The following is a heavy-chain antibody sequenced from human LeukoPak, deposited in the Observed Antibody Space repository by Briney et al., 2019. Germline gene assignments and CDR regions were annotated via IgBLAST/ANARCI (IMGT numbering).Heavy chain of an antibody. D-gene: IGHD1-7*01. CDR1: GFTFSSYS. Sequence: PGGSLRLSCAASGFTFSSYSMNWVRQAPGKGLEWVSSISSSSSYIYYADSVKGRFTISRDNAKNSLYLQMNSLRAEDTAVYYCARDHGVTGTTYDYWGQGTLVTVSP. J-gene: IGHJ4*02. CDR3: ARDHGVTGTTYDY. V-gene: IGHV3-21*01. CDR2: ISSSSSYI.